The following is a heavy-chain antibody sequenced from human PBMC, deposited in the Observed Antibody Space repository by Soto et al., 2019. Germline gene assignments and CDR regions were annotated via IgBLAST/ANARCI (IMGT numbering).Heavy chain of an antibody. Sequence: PGGSLRLSCAASGFTFSSYGMHWVRQAPGKGLEWVAVIWYDGSNKYYADSVKGRFTISRDNSKNTLYLQMNSLRAEDTAVYYCARDPLGSMTYYYYYYMDVWGKGTTVTVSS. CDR1: GFTFSSYG. J-gene: IGHJ6*03. V-gene: IGHV3-33*01. CDR3: ARDPLGSMTYYYYYYMDV. D-gene: IGHD1-26*01. CDR2: IWYDGSNK.